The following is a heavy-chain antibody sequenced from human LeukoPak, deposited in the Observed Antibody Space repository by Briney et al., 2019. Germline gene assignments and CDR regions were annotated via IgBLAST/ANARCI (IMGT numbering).Heavy chain of an antibody. CDR2: IYYSGST. CDR1: GGSISGSSYY. Sequence: KSSETLSLTCTVSGGSISGSSYYWGWIRQPPGKGLEWIGSIYYSGSTYYNPSLKSRVTISVDTSKNQFSLKLSSVTAADTAVYYGARDVGEPWELRPFDPWGQGTLVTVSS. J-gene: IGHJ5*02. V-gene: IGHV4-39*07. CDR3: ARDVGEPWELRPFDP. D-gene: IGHD1-26*01.